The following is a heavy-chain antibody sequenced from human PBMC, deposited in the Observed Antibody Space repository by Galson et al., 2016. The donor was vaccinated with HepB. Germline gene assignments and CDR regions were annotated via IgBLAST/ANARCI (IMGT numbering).Heavy chain of an antibody. CDR3: ARHELHSNSWYMDS. D-gene: IGHD6-13*01. V-gene: IGHV5-51*01. Sequence: QSGAEVKQPGESLTISCQGSGYRFTTSWIGWVRQMPGQGLEWMGTIYPGDSDTRYSPSFQGQVTISVDKSISTAYLQWSSLKASDSAMYYCARHELHSNSWYMDSWGQGTLVTVSS. CDR2: IYPGDSDT. J-gene: IGHJ4*02. CDR1: GYRFTTSW.